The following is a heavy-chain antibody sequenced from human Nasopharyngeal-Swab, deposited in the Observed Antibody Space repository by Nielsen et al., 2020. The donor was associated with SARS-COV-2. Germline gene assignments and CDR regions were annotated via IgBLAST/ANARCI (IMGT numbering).Heavy chain of an antibody. V-gene: IGHV4-59*01. CDR2: IYYSGST. J-gene: IGHJ6*03. CDR3: ARISPSYYDILTGYYGYYYMAV. D-gene: IGHD3-9*01. Sequence: SETLSLTCTVSGGSISSYYWSWIRQPPGKGLEWIGYIYYSGSTNYNPSLKSRVTISVDTSKNQFSLKLSSVTAADTAVYYCARISPSYYDILTGYYGYYYMAVWGKGTTVTVSS. CDR1: GGSISSYY.